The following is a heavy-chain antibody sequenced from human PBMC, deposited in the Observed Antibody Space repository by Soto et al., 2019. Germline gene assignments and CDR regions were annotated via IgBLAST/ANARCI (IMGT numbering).Heavy chain of an antibody. CDR3: AKDAVAHNGVWDCFDY. CDR1: GFNFRNYA. CDR2: IHGSGGVT. J-gene: IGHJ4*02. V-gene: IGHV3-23*01. Sequence: EVQLLDSGGCLVQQGGSLRLSCAASGFNFRNYARCWFRQAPGKGLELCSSIHGSGGVTYYADSVKGRFTVSRDDSKETLYRQLSSLRVDDTAIYSCAKDAVAHNGVWDCFDYWGQGTLVTVSS. D-gene: IGHD3-16*01.